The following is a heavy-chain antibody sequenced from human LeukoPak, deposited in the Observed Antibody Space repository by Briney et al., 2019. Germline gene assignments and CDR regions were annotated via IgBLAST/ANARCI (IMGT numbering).Heavy chain of an antibody. CDR1: GGSISSYY. CDR2: IYYSGST. D-gene: IGHD2-15*01. J-gene: IGHJ5*02. Sequence: SETLSLTCTVSGGSISSYYWSWIRQPPGKGLEWIGYIYYSGSTNYNPSLKSRVTISVDTSKNQFSLKLSSMTAADTAVYYCARLLGYCSGGSCYPGPGFDPWGQGTLVTVSS. CDR3: ARLLGYCSGGSCYPGPGFDP. V-gene: IGHV4-59*01.